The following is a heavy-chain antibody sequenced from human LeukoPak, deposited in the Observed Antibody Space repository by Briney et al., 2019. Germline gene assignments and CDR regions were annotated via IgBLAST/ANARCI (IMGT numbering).Heavy chain of an antibody. CDR2: ISYDGSNK. CDR1: GFTFSSYA. CDR3: ARGSQGYCSGGSCYYYYYGMDV. J-gene: IGHJ6*02. V-gene: IGHV3-30-3*01. Sequence: GGSLRLSCAASGFTFSSYAMHWVRQAPGKGPEWVAVISYDGSNKYYADSVKGRFTISRDNSKNTLYLQMNSLRAEDTAVYYCARGSQGYCSGGSCYYYYYGMDVWGQGTTVTVSS. D-gene: IGHD2-15*01.